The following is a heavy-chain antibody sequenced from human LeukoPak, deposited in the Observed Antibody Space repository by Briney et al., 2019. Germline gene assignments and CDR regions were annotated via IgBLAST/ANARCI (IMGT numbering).Heavy chain of an antibody. CDR1: GYSISSGYY. D-gene: IGHD2-21*01. J-gene: IGHJ4*02. V-gene: IGHV4-38-2*01. CDR2: IYHSGST. CDR3: ARGLRYCGGDCCSLFDY. Sequence: SETLSLTCAVSGYSISSGYYWGWIRQPPGKGLEWIGSIYHSGSTYYNPSLKSRVTISVDTSKNQFSLKLSSVTAADTAVYYCARGLRYCGGDCCSLFDYWGQGTLVTVSS.